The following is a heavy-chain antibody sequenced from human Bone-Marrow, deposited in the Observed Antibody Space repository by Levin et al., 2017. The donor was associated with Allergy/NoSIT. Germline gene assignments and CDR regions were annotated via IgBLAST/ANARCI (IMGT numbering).Heavy chain of an antibody. CDR1: GGSINSGDSY. J-gene: IGHJ4*02. V-gene: IGHV4-30-4*01. Sequence: LRLSCNVSGGSINSGDSYWSWIRQPPGKGLEWIGYIYYSGSTYYNPSLKSRITISIDTSKSQFSLQLSSVTAADTAAYYCARLSLTFYDILTGYYSPIGTFDYWGQGTLVTVSS. CDR3: ARLSLTFYDILTGYYSPIGTFDY. CDR2: IYYSGST. D-gene: IGHD3-9*01.